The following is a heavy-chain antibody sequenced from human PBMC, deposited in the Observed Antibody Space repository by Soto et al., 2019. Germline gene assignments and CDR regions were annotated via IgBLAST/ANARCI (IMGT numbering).Heavy chain of an antibody. J-gene: IGHJ5*02. V-gene: IGHV4-39*01. CDR1: GGSISSSSYY. CDR3: ASTIAVAGKDNWFDP. Sequence: SETLSLTCTVSGGSISSSSYYWGWIRQPPGKGLEWIGSIYYSGSTYYNPSLKSRVTISVDTSKNQFSLKLSSVTAADTAVYYCASTIAVAGKDNWFDPWGQGTLVTVSS. CDR2: IYYSGST. D-gene: IGHD6-19*01.